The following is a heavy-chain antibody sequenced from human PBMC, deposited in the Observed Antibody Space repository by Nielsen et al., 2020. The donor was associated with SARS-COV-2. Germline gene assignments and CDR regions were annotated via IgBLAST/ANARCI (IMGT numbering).Heavy chain of an antibody. D-gene: IGHD3-10*01. CDR3: ARGKWFGESRDY. CDR2: INHSGST. J-gene: IGHJ4*02. V-gene: IGHV4-34*01. CDR1: GGSFSGYY. Sequence: SQTLSLTCAVYGGSFSGYYWSWIRQPPGKGLEWIGEINHSGSTNYNPSLKSRVTISVDTSKNQFSLKLSSVTAADTAVYYCARGKWFGESRDYWGQGTLVTVSS.